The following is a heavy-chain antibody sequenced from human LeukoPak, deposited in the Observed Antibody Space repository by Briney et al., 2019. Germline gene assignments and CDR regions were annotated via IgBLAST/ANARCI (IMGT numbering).Heavy chain of an antibody. J-gene: IGHJ3*02. CDR3: ARDRVADYYESDAFDI. Sequence: PGGSLRLSCAASGFTFSSYAMHWVRQAPGKGLEWVAVISYDGSNKYYADSVQGRFTFSRDNSNNTLYLQMNSLRTEDTALYYCARDRVADYYESDAFDIWGQGTMVTVSS. CDR1: GFTFSSYA. V-gene: IGHV3-30-3*01. D-gene: IGHD3-22*01. CDR2: ISYDGSNK.